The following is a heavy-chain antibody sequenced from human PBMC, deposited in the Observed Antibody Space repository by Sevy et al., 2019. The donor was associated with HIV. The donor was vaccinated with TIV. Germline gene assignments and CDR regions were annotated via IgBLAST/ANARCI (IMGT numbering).Heavy chain of an antibody. D-gene: IGHD5-18*01. CDR2: INPSGGST. CDR1: GYTFTSYY. J-gene: IGHJ6*03. CDR3: ARGSLGDTAMVLPRSYYYYYMDV. V-gene: IGHV1-46*03. Sequence: ASVKVSCKASGYTFTSYYMHWVRQAPGQGLEWMGIINPSGGSTSYAQKFQGRVTMTRDTSTSTVYMELSSLRSEDTAVYYCARGSLGDTAMVLPRSYYYYYMDVWGKGTTVTVSS.